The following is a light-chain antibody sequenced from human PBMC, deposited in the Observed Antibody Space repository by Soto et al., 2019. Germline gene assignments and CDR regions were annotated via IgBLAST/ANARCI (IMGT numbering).Light chain of an antibody. CDR3: GSWDRSLRGWV. CDR1: SPNIGNNH. Sequence: QSVLTQPPSVSGAPGQRVTVSCSGSSPNIGNNHVSWYQHLPGTAPKVLIYDNNKRPSGIPDRFSGSKSATSATLDITGLQTGDEADYYCGSWDRSLRGWVFGGGTKLTVL. CDR2: DNN. V-gene: IGLV1-51*01. J-gene: IGLJ3*02.